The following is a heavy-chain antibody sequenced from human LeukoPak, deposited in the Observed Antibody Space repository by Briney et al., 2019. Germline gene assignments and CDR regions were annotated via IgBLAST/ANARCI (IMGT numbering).Heavy chain of an antibody. CDR2: IYYSGST. D-gene: IGHD3-10*01. J-gene: IGHJ3*02. V-gene: IGHV4-59*12. Sequence: NPSETLSLTCTVSGGSISSYYWSWIRQPPGKGLEWIGYIYYSGSTNYNPSLKSRVTISVDTSKNQFSLKLSSVTAADTAVYYCAREGYYGSVKTDAFDIWGQGTMVTVSS. CDR3: AREGYYGSVKTDAFDI. CDR1: GGSISSYY.